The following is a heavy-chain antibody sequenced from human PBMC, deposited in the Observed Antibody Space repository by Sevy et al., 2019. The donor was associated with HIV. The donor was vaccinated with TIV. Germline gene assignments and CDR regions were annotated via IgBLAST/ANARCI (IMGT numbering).Heavy chain of an antibody. V-gene: IGHV3-7*03. Sequence: GGSLRLSCGVFGFNFSTYWMSWVRQAPGKGLEWVANIKQDGSEKYYLDSLKGRFTISRDNAKNSLYLQMNSLTAEDTAVYYCAREGVEADLGFDYWGQGTLVTVSS. CDR3: AREGVEADLGFDY. CDR2: IKQDGSEK. J-gene: IGHJ4*02. CDR1: GFNFSTYW. D-gene: IGHD3-16*01.